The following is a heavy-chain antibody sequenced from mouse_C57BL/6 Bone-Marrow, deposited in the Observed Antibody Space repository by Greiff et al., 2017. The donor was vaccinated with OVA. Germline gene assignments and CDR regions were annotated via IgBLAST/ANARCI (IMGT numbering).Heavy chain of an antibody. J-gene: IGHJ1*03. D-gene: IGHD1-1*01. CDR3: ARVDFYYYGSSEYFDV. Sequence: EVQLVESGGGLVKPGGSLKLSCAASGFTFSDYGMHWVRQAPEKGLEWVAYISSGSSTIYYADTVKGRFTISRDNAKNTLFLQMTSLRSEDTAMYYCARVDFYYYGSSEYFDVWGTGTTVTVSS. V-gene: IGHV5-17*01. CDR2: ISSGSSTI. CDR1: GFTFSDYG.